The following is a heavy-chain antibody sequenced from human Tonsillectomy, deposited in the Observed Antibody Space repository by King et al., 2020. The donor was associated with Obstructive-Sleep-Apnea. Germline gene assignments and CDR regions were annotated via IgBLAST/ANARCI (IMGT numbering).Heavy chain of an antibody. D-gene: IGHD3-16*02. CDR2: IYHSGST. J-gene: IGHJ4*02. V-gene: IGHV4-38-2*02. CDR3: ARDRENDYVWGSYRIFDY. Sequence: QLQESGPGLVKPSETLSLTCTVSGYSISSGYYWGWIRQPPGKGLEWIGSIYHSGSTYYNPSLKSRVTISVDTSKNQFSLKLSSVTAADTAVYYCARDRENDYVWGSYRIFDYWGQGTLVTVSS. CDR1: GYSISSGYY.